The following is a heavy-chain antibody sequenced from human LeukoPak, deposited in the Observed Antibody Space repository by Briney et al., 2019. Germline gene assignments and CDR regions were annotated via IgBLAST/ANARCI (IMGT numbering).Heavy chain of an antibody. D-gene: IGHD3-22*01. J-gene: IGHJ4*02. V-gene: IGHV3-21*01. CDR2: ISSSSSYI. Sequence: PGGSLRLSCAASGFTFSSYSMNWVRQAPGKGLEWVSSISSSSSYIYYADSVKGRFTISGDNAKNSLYLQMNSLRAEDTAVYYCARVLKTYYYDSSGYYGNYWGQGTLVTVSS. CDR1: GFTFSSYS. CDR3: ARVLKTYYYDSSGYYGNY.